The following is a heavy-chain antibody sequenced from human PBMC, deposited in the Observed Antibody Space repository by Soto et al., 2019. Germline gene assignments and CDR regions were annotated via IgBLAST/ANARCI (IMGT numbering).Heavy chain of an antibody. CDR3: AGRYCTNGVCYTNYYYYIDV. Sequence: GGSLRLSCAASGFTFSTYAMSWVRQAPGKGLEWVSTITTSSGNTYYADSVQGRFTISRDNSKNTLYLQMNSLRAEDTAVYYCAGRYCTNGVCYTNYYYYIDVWGKGTTVTVSS. CDR1: GFTFSTYA. J-gene: IGHJ6*03. V-gene: IGHV3-23*01. CDR2: ITTSSGNT. D-gene: IGHD2-8*01.